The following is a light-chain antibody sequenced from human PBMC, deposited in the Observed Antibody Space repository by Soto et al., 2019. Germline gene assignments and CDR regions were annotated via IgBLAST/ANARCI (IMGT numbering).Light chain of an antibody. CDR1: SREIGGYNY. CDR3: SSYTSSSTRV. J-gene: IGLJ1*01. Sequence: QSVLTQPASVSGSPGQSITISCTGTSREIGGYNYVSWYQQHPGKAPKLMIYDVSNRPSGVSNSFSGSKSGNTASLTISGLQAEDEADYYCSSYTSSSTRVFGTGTKVTVL. V-gene: IGLV2-14*01. CDR2: DVS.